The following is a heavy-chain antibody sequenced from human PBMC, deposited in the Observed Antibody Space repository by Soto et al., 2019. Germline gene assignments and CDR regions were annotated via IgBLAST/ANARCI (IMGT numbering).Heavy chain of an antibody. CDR2: IYNSGST. Sequence: QVQLQESGPGLVKPSETLSLTCTVSGGSISSYYWTWIRQPPGKGLEWIGFIYNSGSTHYNPSLRGRVTISVDTSKNHFTLKLRSVTAADTAVYYCASMGYHYGSGSYPLDYWGQGTLVTVSS. D-gene: IGHD3-10*01. CDR3: ASMGYHYGSGSYPLDY. J-gene: IGHJ4*02. CDR1: GGSISSYY. V-gene: IGHV4-59*08.